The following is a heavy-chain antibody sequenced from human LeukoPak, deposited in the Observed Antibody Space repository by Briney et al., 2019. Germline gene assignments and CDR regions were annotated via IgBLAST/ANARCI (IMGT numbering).Heavy chain of an antibody. CDR3: ARDLYRDSLPVSWFDP. J-gene: IGHJ5*02. D-gene: IGHD4-11*01. CDR1: GYTFTSSG. V-gene: IGHV1-18*01. Sequence: ASVKVSCKASGYTFTSSGISWVRQAPGQGREWMGWISDYNGNTNYAQKLQGRVTMTTDTSTSTAYMELRSLRSDDTAVYYCARDLYRDSLPVSWFDPWGQGTLVTVSS. CDR2: ISDYNGNT.